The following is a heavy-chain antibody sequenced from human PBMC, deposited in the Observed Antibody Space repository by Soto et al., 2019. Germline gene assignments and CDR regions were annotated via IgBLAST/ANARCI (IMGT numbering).Heavy chain of an antibody. CDR1: GFTFSSYG. CDR3: ARGASGVVVVAATVWYFDY. Sequence: GGSLRLSCAASGFTFSSYGMHWVRQAPGKGLEWVAVIWYDGSNKYYADSVKGRFTISRDNSKNTLYLQMNSLRAEDTAVYYCARGASGVVVVAATVWYFDYWGQGTLVTVSS. D-gene: IGHD2-15*01. CDR2: IWYDGSNK. J-gene: IGHJ4*02. V-gene: IGHV3-33*01.